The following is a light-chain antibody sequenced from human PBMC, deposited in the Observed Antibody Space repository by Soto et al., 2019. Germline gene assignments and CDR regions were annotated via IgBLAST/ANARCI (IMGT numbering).Light chain of an antibody. Sequence: DIQMTQSPASLSASVGDRVTITCRASQSIDSWLAWLQQRPEKAPKLLIYKASNLKSGVPSRFSGSRSGTEFTLTISSLQPDDFATYYCQQYSVYPWTFGQGTKVEIK. CDR3: QQYSVYPWT. V-gene: IGKV1-5*03. CDR1: QSIDSW. J-gene: IGKJ1*01. CDR2: KAS.